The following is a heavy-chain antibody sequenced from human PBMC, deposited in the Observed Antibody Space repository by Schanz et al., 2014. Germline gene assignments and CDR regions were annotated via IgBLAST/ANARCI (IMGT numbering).Heavy chain of an antibody. D-gene: IGHD2-15*01. CDR1: GFTFTTNA. CDR2: ISGNGGST. V-gene: IGHV3-23*04. CDR3: AKVREWWPYYFPY. Sequence: EVQLVESGGGLVQPGGSLRLSCAASGFTFTTNAMSWVRQPPGKGLEWVSAISGNGGSTYFADSVKGRFTISRDNSDNTLFLQMNSLRAEDAAVYYCAKVREWWPYYFPYWGQGTLVPVSS. J-gene: IGHJ4*02.